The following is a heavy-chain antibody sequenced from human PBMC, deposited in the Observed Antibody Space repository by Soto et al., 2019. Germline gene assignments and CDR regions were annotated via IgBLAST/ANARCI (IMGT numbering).Heavy chain of an antibody. CDR3: ARDKGYCSSTSCHPGGYYYYMDV. D-gene: IGHD2-2*01. Sequence: GGSLRLSCAASGFTVSSNYMSWVRQAPGKGLEWVSVIYSGGSTYYADSVKGRFTISRDNSKNTLYLQMNSLRAEDTAVYYCARDKGYCSSTSCHPGGYYYYMDVWGKGTTVTVSS. V-gene: IGHV3-66*01. CDR2: IYSGGST. CDR1: GFTVSSNY. J-gene: IGHJ6*03.